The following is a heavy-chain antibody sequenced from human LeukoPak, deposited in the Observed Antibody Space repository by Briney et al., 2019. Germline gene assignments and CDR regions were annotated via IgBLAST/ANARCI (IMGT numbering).Heavy chain of an antibody. CDR1: GFTFSSYW. CDR3: ARPGIAVAGSRGGFDY. D-gene: IGHD6-19*01. J-gene: IGHJ4*02. V-gene: IGHV3-7*01. Sequence: PGGSLRLSCAASGFTFSSYWMSWVRQAPGKGLEWVANIKQDGSEKYYVDSVKGRFTIFRDNAKNSLYLQMNSLRAEDTAVYYCARPGIAVAGSRGGFDYWGQGTLVTVSS. CDR2: IKQDGSEK.